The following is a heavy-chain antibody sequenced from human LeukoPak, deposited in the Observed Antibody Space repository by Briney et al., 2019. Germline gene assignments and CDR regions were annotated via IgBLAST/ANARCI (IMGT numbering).Heavy chain of an antibody. J-gene: IGHJ5*02. CDR2: IIPIFGTA. V-gene: IGHV1-69*05. CDR1: GGTFSSYA. CDR3: ARDRLDSSGYYYEMGFDP. D-gene: IGHD3-22*01. Sequence: SVKVSCKASGGTFSSYAISWLRQAPGQGLEWMGGIIPIFGTANYAQKFQGRVTITTDESTSTAYMELSSLRSEDTAVYYCARDRLDSSGYYYEMGFDPWGQGTLVTVSS.